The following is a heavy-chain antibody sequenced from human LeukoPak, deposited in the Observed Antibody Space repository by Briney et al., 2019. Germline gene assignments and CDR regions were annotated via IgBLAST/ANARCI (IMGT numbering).Heavy chain of an antibody. V-gene: IGHV4-4*02. D-gene: IGHD2-15*01. J-gene: IGHJ4*02. Sequence: PSGTLSLTCAVSGGSISSSNWWSWVRQPPGKGLEWIGEIYHSGSTNYNPSLKSRVTISVDKSKNQFSLKLSSVTAADTAVYYCARKPKDCSGGNCYWYYFDYWGQGTLVTVSS. CDR1: GGSISSSNW. CDR3: ARKPKDCSGGNCYWYYFDY. CDR2: IYHSGST.